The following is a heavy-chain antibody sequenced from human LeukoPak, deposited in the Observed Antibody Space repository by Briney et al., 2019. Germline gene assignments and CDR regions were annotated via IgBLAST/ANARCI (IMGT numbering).Heavy chain of an antibody. Sequence: PSETLSLTCAVRDYSISSGYSWGWVRQPPGKGLEWIANFYLSGTTYYNPSLKSRVTISLGTSNNHFSLKLSSVTASDTAVYWCAKTDYGDYGAFNMWGQGTMVTVSS. J-gene: IGHJ3*02. CDR3: AKTDYGDYGAFNM. CDR2: FYLSGTT. V-gene: IGHV4-38-2*01. CDR1: DYSISSGYS. D-gene: IGHD4-17*01.